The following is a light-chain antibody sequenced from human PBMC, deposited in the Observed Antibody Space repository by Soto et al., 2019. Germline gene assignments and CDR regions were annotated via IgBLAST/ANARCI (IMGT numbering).Light chain of an antibody. CDR2: HVT. CDR1: SSDVGDYNF. V-gene: IGLV2-14*01. CDR3: SSYTSNITPYV. J-gene: IGLJ1*01. Sequence: QSALTQPASMSGSPGQSITISCTGTSSDVGDYNFVSWYQQHPGKAPKLMIYHVTNRPSGVSSRFSGSKSGNTASLTISGLQAEDEADYYCSSYTSNITPYVFGTGTKLTVL.